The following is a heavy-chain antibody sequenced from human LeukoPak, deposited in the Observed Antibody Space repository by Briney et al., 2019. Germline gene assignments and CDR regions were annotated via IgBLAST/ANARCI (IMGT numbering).Heavy chain of an antibody. CDR1: GYTFTSYD. V-gene: IGHV1-8*01. CDR3: ARVLAVAGINYYYYYMDV. J-gene: IGHJ6*03. D-gene: IGHD6-19*01. CDR2: MNPNSGNT. Sequence: GASVKVSCKASGYTFTSYDINWVRQATGQGLEWMGWMNPNSGNTGYAQKFQGRVTMTRNTSISTAYMELSSLRSEDTAVYYCARVLAVAGINYYYYYMDVWGKGTTVTVSS.